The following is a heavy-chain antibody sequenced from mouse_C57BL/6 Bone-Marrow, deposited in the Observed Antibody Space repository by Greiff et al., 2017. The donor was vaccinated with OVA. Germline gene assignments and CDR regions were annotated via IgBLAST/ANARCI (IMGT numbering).Heavy chain of an antibody. Sequence: VQLQQSGPVLVKPGASVKMSCKASGYTFTDYYMNWVKQSHGKSLEWIGVINPYNGGTSYNQKFKGKATLTVDKSSSTAYMELNSLTSEDSAVYYCASPLTVVAPYYFDDWGQGTTLTVSA. V-gene: IGHV1-19*01. CDR2: INPYNGGT. J-gene: IGHJ2*01. CDR3: ASPLTVVAPYYFDD. CDR1: GYTFTDYY. D-gene: IGHD1-1*01.